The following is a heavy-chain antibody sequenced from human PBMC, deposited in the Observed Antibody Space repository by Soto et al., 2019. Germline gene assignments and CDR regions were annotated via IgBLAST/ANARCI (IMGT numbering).Heavy chain of an antibody. J-gene: IGHJ4*02. D-gene: IGHD2-21*01. V-gene: IGHV3-11*06. CDR3: ARDQDRDGDSNMFDN. Sequence: QVQLVESGGDLAKPGGSLRLSCAASRFTFSDYYMSWIRQAPGKGLEWVSYISTSGSYTNYGDSVKGRFTISRDNAKNSVYLQMNSLRAEDTAVYYCARDQDRDGDSNMFDNWGQGTLVTVSS. CDR2: ISTSGSYT. CDR1: RFTFSDYY.